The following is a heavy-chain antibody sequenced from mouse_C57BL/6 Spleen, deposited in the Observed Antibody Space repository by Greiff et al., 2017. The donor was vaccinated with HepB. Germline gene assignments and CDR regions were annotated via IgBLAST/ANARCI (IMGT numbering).Heavy chain of an antibody. CDR3: ARRGVYYGSSYEDWYFDV. CDR1: GYTFTDYN. V-gene: IGHV1-18*01. J-gene: IGHJ1*03. Sequence: EVQLQQSGPELVKPGASVKIPCKASGYTFTDYNMDWVKQSHGKSLEWIGDINPNNGGTIYNQKFKGKATLTVDKSSSTAYMELRSLTSEDTAVYYCARRGVYYGSSYEDWYFDVWGTGTTVTVSS. CDR2: INPNNGGT. D-gene: IGHD1-1*01.